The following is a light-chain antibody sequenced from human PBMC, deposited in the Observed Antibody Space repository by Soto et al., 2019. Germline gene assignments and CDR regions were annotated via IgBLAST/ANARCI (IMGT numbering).Light chain of an antibody. J-gene: IGLJ1*01. Sequence: QSVLTQPPSASGSPGQSVTISCTGTSSDVGGYNYVSWYQQHPGKAPKLMIYEVFKRPSGVPDRFSGSKSGNTASLTVSGLQAEDEADYYCSSYAGSNNLDVFGTGTKLTVL. V-gene: IGLV2-8*01. CDR1: SSDVGGYNY. CDR2: EVF. CDR3: SSYAGSNNLDV.